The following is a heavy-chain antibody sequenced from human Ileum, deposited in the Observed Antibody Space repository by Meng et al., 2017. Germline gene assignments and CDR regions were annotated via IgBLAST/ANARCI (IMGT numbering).Heavy chain of an antibody. Sequence: GESLKISCAASGFSISSHYMAWVRQAPGKGLEWVSVIYSDGSRYYADSVKGRFSISRDNSKNTLYLHMNSLRAEDTAVYYCAREQYESRGHWGQGTLVTVSS. V-gene: IGHV3-53*01. CDR2: IYSDGSR. CDR3: AREQYESRGH. D-gene: IGHD3-22*01. J-gene: IGHJ4*02. CDR1: GFSISSHY.